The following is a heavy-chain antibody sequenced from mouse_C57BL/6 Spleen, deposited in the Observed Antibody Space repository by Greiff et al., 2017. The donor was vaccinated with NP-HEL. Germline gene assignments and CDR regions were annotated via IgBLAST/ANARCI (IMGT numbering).Heavy chain of an antibody. Sequence: EVKLQQPGAELVRPGASVKLSCTASGFNIKDDYMHWVKQRPEQGLEWIGWIDPENGDTEYASKFQGKATITADTSSNTAYLQLSSLTSEDTAVYYCTHFYGNYWGQGTTLTVSS. J-gene: IGHJ2*01. V-gene: IGHV14-4*01. CDR1: GFNIKDDY. D-gene: IGHD1-1*01. CDR2: IDPENGDT. CDR3: THFYGNY.